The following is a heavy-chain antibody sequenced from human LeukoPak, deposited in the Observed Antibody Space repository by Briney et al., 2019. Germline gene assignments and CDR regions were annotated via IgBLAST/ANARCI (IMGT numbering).Heavy chain of an antibody. CDR3: AKELTPTSIAVAGTGFDY. D-gene: IGHD6-19*01. CDR1: GFTFDDYA. Sequence: AGGSLRLSCAASGFTFDDYAMHWVRHAPGKGGEWVSGISWNSGSIVYADSVKGRFTISRDNAKNSLYLQMNSLRAEDTALYYCAKELTPTSIAVAGTGFDYWGQGTLVTVSS. CDR2: ISWNSGSI. V-gene: IGHV3-9*01. J-gene: IGHJ4*02.